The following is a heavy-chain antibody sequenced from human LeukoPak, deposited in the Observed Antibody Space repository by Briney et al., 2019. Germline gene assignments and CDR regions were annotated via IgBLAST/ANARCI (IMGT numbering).Heavy chain of an antibody. V-gene: IGHV4-34*01. CDR2: INHSGST. J-gene: IGHJ6*03. CDR1: GLSFSNYY. D-gene: IGHD6-13*01. CDR3: ARGTFTYPSSWFTFERPDNYYYYYMDV. Sequence: ASETLSLTCAGDGLSFSNYYWKWLRQPPGKGREWMGEINHSGSTNYNSSLESRVALSVDTSRNQFSLKLSSVTAADTAVYYCARGTFTYPSSWFTFERPDNYYYYYMDVWGIGTPVTVSS.